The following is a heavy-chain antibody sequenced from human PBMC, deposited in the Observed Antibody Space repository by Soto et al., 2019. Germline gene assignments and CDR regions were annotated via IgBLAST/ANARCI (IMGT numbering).Heavy chain of an antibody. V-gene: IGHV1-8*02. J-gene: IGHJ5*02. D-gene: IGHD1-20*01. CDR1: GYDLTNYF. CDR3: ARDHRYNWNDEGWFDP. Sequence: ASVKVSCKASGYDLTNYFMHWVRQAPGQGLEWMGFMTPDSHTGYTEKFQGRVTMTRNTSINTAYMELSSLGSDDTAVYYCARDHRYNWNDEGWFDPWGQGTLVTVSS. CDR2: MTPDSHT.